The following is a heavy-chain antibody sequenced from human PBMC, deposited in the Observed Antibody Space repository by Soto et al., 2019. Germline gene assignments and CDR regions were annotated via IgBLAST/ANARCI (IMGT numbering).Heavy chain of an antibody. D-gene: IGHD6-19*01. CDR3: ARSDGWYAVHS. CDR2: VFHTGTT. Sequence: QVQLQESGPGLVKPSGTLSLTCAVSGDSVSSPYYWCWVRQPPGKGLEWIGEVFHTGTTSYNPSLRSRVTISMDKSNKQFSLDLRSVTAAYTSVYYFARSDGWYAVHSWGPGTLVIVSS. V-gene: IGHV4-4*02. CDR1: GDSVSSPYY. J-gene: IGHJ4*02.